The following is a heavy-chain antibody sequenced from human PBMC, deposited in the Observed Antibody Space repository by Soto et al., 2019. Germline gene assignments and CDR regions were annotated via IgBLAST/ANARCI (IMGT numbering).Heavy chain of an antibody. V-gene: IGHV4-39*01. D-gene: IGHD3-9*01. CDR2: IYYRGNA. CDR3: ARLEGLATISYYFDF. Sequence: QLQLQESGPGLVKPSETLSLTCSVSDDSINSDKYYWGWIRQPPGKGLEWIGSIYYRGNAYYKPSLQTRVTTSLDKSKSKFSLKLNSVTAADSAVYFCARLEGLATISYYFDFWGPGALVTVSS. J-gene: IGHJ4*02. CDR1: DDSINSDKYY.